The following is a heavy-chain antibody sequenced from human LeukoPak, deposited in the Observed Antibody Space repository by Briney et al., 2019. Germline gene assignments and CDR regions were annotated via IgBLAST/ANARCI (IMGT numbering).Heavy chain of an antibody. CDR1: GYTFTSYY. D-gene: IGHD1-26*01. V-gene: IGHV1-46*01. CDR2: INPSGGST. CDR3: AREGGRVVGATTFAY. Sequence: ASVKVSCKASGYTFTSYYMHWVRQAPGQGLEWMGIINPSGGSTSYAQKFQGRVTMTRDTSTSTVYMELSSLRSEDTAVYYCAREGGRVVGATTFAYWGQGTLVTVSS. J-gene: IGHJ4*02.